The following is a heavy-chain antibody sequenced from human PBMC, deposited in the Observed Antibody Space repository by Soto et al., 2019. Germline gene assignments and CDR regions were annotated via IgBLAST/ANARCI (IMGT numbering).Heavy chain of an antibody. CDR2: IYHSGST. D-gene: IGHD6-6*01. CDR3: VRESVASGPNYFDT. Sequence: PSETLSLTCSVSGGTITSGRSSWNWIRQSPGKGLEWIAYIYHSGSTYYNPSLKSRVTISVDRSENQFSLKLTSVTAADTAVYYCVRESVASGPNYFDTWGPGTLDTVSS. V-gene: IGHV4-30-2*06. J-gene: IGHJ5*02. CDR1: GGTITSGRSS.